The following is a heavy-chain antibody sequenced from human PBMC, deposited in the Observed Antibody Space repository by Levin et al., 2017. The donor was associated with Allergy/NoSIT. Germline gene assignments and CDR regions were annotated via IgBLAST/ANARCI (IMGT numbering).Heavy chain of an antibody. CDR3: ARSGGYSGYDSYYFDY. J-gene: IGHJ4*02. D-gene: IGHD5-12*01. Sequence: SETLSLTCTVSGGSISSGDYYWSWIRQPPGKGLEWIGYIYYSGSTYYNPSLKSRVTISVDTSKNQFSLKLSSVTAADTAVYYCARSGGYSGYDSYYFDYWGQGTLVTVSS. CDR2: IYYSGST. V-gene: IGHV4-30-4*01. CDR1: GGSISSGDYY.